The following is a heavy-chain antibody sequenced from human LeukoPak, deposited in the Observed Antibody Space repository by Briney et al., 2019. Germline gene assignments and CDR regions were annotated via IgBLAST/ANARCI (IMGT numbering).Heavy chain of an antibody. D-gene: IGHD2-21*02. Sequence: GGSLRLSCAASGFTFSSYDMHWVRQATGKGLEWVSAIGTAGDTYYPGSVKGRFTISRENAKNSLYLQMNSLRAGDTAVYYCARGVPAYCGGNCYSGAFDIWGQGTMVTVSS. CDR1: GFTFSSYD. CDR2: IGTAGDT. CDR3: ARGVPAYCGGNCYSGAFDI. V-gene: IGHV3-13*01. J-gene: IGHJ3*02.